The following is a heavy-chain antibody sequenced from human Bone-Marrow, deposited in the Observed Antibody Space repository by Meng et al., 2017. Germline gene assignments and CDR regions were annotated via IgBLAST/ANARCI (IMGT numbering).Heavy chain of an antibody. J-gene: IGHJ4*02. D-gene: IGHD6-25*01. CDR2: INPKSGDT. Sequence: QVHVGQSGAGGKKPGASVKVSCKPSGYNFPDYYIHWVRRAPGQGLEWMGRINPKSGDTHYAQKFQARVTMTGDTSISTAYMELSGLRSDDTAMYYCARDEDISAAGKLFGDYWGQGTLVTVSS. CDR3: ARDEDISAAGKLFGDY. CDR1: GYNFPDYY. V-gene: IGHV1-2*06.